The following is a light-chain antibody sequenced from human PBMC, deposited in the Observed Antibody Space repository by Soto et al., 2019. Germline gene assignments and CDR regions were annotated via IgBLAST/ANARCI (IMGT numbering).Light chain of an antibody. CDR1: QSVSSY. CDR3: QQRSAWPLT. V-gene: IGKV3-11*01. Sequence: EIVLTQSPATLSLSPGERATLSCRASQSVSSYLAWYQQKPGRAPRLLIYDTSNRANGIPARFTGSGSGTDFTLTISSLEPEDFAVYYCQQRSAWPLTVGPGTKVEIK. J-gene: IGKJ3*01. CDR2: DTS.